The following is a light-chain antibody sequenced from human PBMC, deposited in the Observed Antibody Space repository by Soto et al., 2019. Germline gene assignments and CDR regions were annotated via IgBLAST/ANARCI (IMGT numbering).Light chain of an antibody. CDR3: QQAKSFPIT. CDR1: QSISNW. J-gene: IGKJ5*01. Sequence: ILMTQSPSTLSAPVGDRVIVTSRASQSISNWLAWYQQKPGKAPKLLIYDASTLEGGVPSRFSGSGSGTEFTLTISGLQPEDSLTYYCQQAKSFPITFGQGTRLEIK. V-gene: IGKV1-5*01. CDR2: DAS.